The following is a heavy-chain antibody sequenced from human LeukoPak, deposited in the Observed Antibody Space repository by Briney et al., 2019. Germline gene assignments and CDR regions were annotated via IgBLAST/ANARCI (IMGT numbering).Heavy chain of an antibody. CDR1: GFTFTNHI. Sequence: GGSLRLSCAASGFTFTNHIMHWVRQAPGKGLEWVSSISSSSSYIYYADSVKGRFTISRDNAKNSLYLQMNSLRAEDTAVYYCARDDIVVVPAAMYARFDPWGQGTLVTVSS. CDR3: ARDDIVVVPAAMYARFDP. J-gene: IGHJ5*02. V-gene: IGHV3-21*01. D-gene: IGHD2-2*01. CDR2: ISSSSSYI.